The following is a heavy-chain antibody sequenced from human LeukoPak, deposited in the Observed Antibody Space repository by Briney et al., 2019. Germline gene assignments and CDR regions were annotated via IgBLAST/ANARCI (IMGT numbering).Heavy chain of an antibody. Sequence: GGSLRLSCAASGFTFSNAWMSRVRQAPGKGLEWVGRIKSKTDGGTTDYAAPVKGRFTISRDDSKNTLYLQMNSLKTEDTAVYYCTTWLYYYDSSGYYGKYYFDYWGQGTLVTVSS. CDR2: IKSKTDGGTT. D-gene: IGHD3-22*01. J-gene: IGHJ4*02. CDR3: TTWLYYYDSSGYYGKYYFDY. CDR1: GFTFSNAW. V-gene: IGHV3-15*01.